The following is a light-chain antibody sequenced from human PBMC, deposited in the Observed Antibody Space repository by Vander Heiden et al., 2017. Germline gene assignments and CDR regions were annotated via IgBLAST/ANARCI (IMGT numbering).Light chain of an antibody. J-gene: IGKJ4*01. CDR3: QQYNNWPPLT. Sequence: IVMPPSPATLSVSPGERATLPCRASQSVSSNLAWYQQKPGQAPRLLIYGASTRATGIPARFSGSGSGTEFTLTISSLQSEDFAVYYCQQYNNWPPLTFGGGTKVEIK. CDR2: GAS. V-gene: IGKV3-15*01. CDR1: QSVSSN.